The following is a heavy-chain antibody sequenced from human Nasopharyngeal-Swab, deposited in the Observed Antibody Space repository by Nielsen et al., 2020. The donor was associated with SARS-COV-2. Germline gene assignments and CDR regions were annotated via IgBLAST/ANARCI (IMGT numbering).Heavy chain of an antibody. CDR1: GYSISSGYY. Sequence: SETLSLTCTVSGYSISSGYYWGWIRQPPGKGLEWIGSIYHSGSTYYNPSLKSRVTISVDTSMNQVSLEVSSVTAADTAVYYCARGLSEIVPAPILGLGPYYYYYYMDVWGKGTTVTVSS. CDR3: ARGLSEIVPAPILGLGPYYYYYYMDV. CDR2: IYHSGST. J-gene: IGHJ6*03. D-gene: IGHD2-2*01. V-gene: IGHV4-38-2*02.